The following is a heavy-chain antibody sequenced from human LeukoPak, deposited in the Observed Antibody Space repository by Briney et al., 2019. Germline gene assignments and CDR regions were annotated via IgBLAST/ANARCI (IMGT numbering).Heavy chain of an antibody. J-gene: IGHJ4*02. V-gene: IGHV1-24*01. Sequence: ASVKVSCKVSGYTLTELSMHWARQAPGKGLEWMGGFDPEDGETIYAQKFQGRVTMTEDTSTDTAYMELSSLRSEDTAVYYCATVRYYYDSSGYPFDYWGQGTLVTVSS. CDR3: ATVRYYYDSSGYPFDY. CDR1: GYTLTELS. D-gene: IGHD3-22*01. CDR2: FDPEDGET.